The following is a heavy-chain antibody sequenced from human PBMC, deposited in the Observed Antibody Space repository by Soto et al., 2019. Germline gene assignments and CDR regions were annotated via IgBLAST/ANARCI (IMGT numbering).Heavy chain of an antibody. CDR1: GGSISSGGYY. Sequence: QVQLQESGPGLVKPSQTLSLTCTVSGGSISSGGYYWSWIRQQPGKGLEWIGYIYYSGSSYYNPSLKSRVTISVDTSKNQFSLKLSSVTAADTAVYYCARDLGASIAAAGRSRGYYGMDVWGQGTTVTVSS. D-gene: IGHD6-13*01. J-gene: IGHJ6*02. CDR2: IYYSGSS. V-gene: IGHV4-31*03. CDR3: ARDLGASIAAAGRSRGYYGMDV.